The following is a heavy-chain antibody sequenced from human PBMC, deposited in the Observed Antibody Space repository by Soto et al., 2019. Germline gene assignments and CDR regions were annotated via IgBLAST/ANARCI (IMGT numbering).Heavy chain of an antibody. CDR1: GFTFGDYA. V-gene: IGHV3-49*04. D-gene: IGHD4-17*01. Sequence: GGSLRLSCTASGFTFGDYAMSWVRQAPGKGLEWVGFIRSKPYGGTTEYAASVKGRFTISRDDSKSIAYLQMNSLKTEDTGVYYCTSDDNPGTTGGTGWGDYYYFLMAVWGQRTPGTVS. J-gene: IGHJ6*02. CDR2: IRSKPYGGTT. CDR3: TSDDNPGTTGGTGWGDYYYFLMAV.